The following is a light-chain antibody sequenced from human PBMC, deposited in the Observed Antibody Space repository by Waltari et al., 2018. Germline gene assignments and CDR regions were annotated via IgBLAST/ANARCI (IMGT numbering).Light chain of an antibody. CDR3: NSYTSSTTWV. Sequence: QSALTQPASVSGSPGPSITISCTGTSSDVGGHNHVSWYQQHPGQAPKLLIYDVSKWPSGVSDRFSGSKSGNTASLTISGLQAEDEADYYCNSYTSSTTWVFGGGTRVTVL. J-gene: IGLJ3*02. V-gene: IGLV2-14*03. CDR1: SSDVGGHNH. CDR2: DVS.